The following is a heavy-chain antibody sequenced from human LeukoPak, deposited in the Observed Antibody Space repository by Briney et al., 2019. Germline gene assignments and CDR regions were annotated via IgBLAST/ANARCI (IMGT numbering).Heavy chain of an antibody. CDR3: ARLPSGYHFDY. D-gene: IGHD6-25*01. V-gene: IGHV4-39*01. CDR2: IYYTGST. J-gene: IGHJ4*02. Sequence: PSETLSLTCTVSGGSINSTNYYWGWIRQSPGKELEWIGTIYYTGSTYYNPPLRSRVTISVDTSKNQISLQLSSATAADTAIYYCARLPSGYHFDYWGQGTLVTVSS. CDR1: GGSINSTNYY.